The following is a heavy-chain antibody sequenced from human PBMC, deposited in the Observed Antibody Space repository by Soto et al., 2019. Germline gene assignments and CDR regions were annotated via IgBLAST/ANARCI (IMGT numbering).Heavy chain of an antibody. CDR3: ARTWVPELEPTSPYFYGLDV. CDR2: IRSEPEGYAT. CDR1: GFTFRLST. J-gene: IGHJ6*02. Sequence: QLVESGGTLVQPGGSLKLSCVASGFTFRLSTVYWVRQASGKGLEWLGRIRSEPEGYATAYAASVTGRFAISRDDSKKTSFRQMNGLKSEDTAVYYGARTWVPELEPTSPYFYGLDVWGQGTPVTVSS. D-gene: IGHD1-1*01. V-gene: IGHV3-73*02.